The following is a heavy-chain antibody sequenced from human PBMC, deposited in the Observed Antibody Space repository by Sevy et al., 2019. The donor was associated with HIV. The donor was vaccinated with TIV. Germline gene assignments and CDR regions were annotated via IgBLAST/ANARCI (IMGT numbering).Heavy chain of an antibody. Sequence: GGSLRLSCVASGFNLSPYWMTWVRQAPGKGLEWVANIKQDGNDKYYVDPVKGRFTVSRDNDKNALYLQMYSLRVEDTAVYFCASNTYHYDSNTYYPVYWGQGTRVTVSS. D-gene: IGHD3-22*01. CDR2: IKQDGNDK. CDR3: ASNTYHYDSNTYYPVY. J-gene: IGHJ4*02. V-gene: IGHV3-7*01. CDR1: GFNLSPYW.